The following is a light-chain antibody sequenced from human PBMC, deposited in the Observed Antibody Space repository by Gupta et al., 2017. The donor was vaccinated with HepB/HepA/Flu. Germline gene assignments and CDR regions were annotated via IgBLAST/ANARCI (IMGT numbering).Light chain of an antibody. V-gene: IGKV1-39*01. CDR1: RTIAMF. Sequence: DIQMIQSPSSLSASVGDTVTLACRASRTIAMFVNWFQQKPGQAPKLLIYNAARLQSGVPSRFSGSGSGTDFTLTISGLQPEDFGTYYCQQSYSPRPFTFGPGTKVDIK. J-gene: IGKJ3*01. CDR3: QQSYSPRPFT. CDR2: NAA.